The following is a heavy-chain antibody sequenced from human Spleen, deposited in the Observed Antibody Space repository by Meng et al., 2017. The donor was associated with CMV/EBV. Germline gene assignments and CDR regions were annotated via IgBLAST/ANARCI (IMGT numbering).Heavy chain of an antibody. CDR3: AHSPSAPYCSSTSCHRWDWYFDL. V-gene: IGHV2-5*01. J-gene: IGHJ2*01. CDR1: VG. CDR2: IYWNDDK. Sequence: VGVGWIRQPPGKALEWLALIYWNDDKRYSPSLKSRLTITKDTSKNQVVLTMTNMDPVDTATYYCAHSPSAPYCSSTSCHRWDWYFDLWGRGTLVTVSS. D-gene: IGHD2-2*02.